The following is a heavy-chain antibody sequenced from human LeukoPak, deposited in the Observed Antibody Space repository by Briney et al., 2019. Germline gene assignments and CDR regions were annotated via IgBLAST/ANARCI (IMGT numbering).Heavy chain of an antibody. Sequence: GGSLRLSCAASGFTFSSYAMSWVRQAPGKGLEWVSAISGSGGSTYYADSVKGRFTISRDNSKNTLYLQMNSLGAEDTAVYYCAKSGTYCSSTSCYGNYYYYYMDVWGKGTTVTVSS. J-gene: IGHJ6*03. D-gene: IGHD2-2*01. V-gene: IGHV3-23*01. CDR1: GFTFSSYA. CDR3: AKSGTYCSSTSCYGNYYYYYMDV. CDR2: ISGSGGST.